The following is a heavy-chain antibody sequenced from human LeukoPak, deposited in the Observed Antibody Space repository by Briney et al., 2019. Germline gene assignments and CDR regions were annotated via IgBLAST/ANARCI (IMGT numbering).Heavy chain of an antibody. Sequence: PGGSLRPSCAASGFTFSSYSMNWVRQAPGKGLEWVSSISSSSSYIYYADSVKGRFTISRDNAKNSLYLQMNSLRAEDTAVYYCARGEWFGEFNYFDYWGQGTLVTVSS. CDR3: ARGEWFGEFNYFDY. CDR1: GFTFSSYS. D-gene: IGHD3-10*01. CDR2: ISSSSSYI. J-gene: IGHJ4*02. V-gene: IGHV3-21*01.